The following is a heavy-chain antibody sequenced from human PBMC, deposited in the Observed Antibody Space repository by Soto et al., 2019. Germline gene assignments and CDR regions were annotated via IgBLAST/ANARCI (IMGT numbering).Heavy chain of an antibody. CDR1: GGSISSGGYY. J-gene: IGHJ5*02. CDR3: ARGKYSSSWYVDWFDP. Sequence: QVQLQESGPGLVKPSQTLSLTCTVSGGSISSGGYYWSWIRQHPGKGLEWIGYIYYSGSTYYNPSXXSGVTRSVDTSXXXFXXKLSSVTAADTAVYYCARGKYSSSWYVDWFDPWGQGTLVTVSS. V-gene: IGHV4-31*03. D-gene: IGHD6-13*01. CDR2: IYYSGST.